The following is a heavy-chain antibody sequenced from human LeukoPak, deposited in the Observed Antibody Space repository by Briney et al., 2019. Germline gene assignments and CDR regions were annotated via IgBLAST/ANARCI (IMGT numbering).Heavy chain of an antibody. D-gene: IGHD2-2*01. CDR2: ISGSGGST. J-gene: IGHJ4*02. CDR3: AKDMGYCSSATCYGLDY. Sequence: GGSLRLSCAASGFTFSSYGMSWVRPAPGKGLEWVSAISGSGGSTYYADSVKGRFTISRDNSKNTLFLQMNSLRAEDTAIYYRAKDMGYCSSATCYGLDYWGQGTLVTVSS. V-gene: IGHV3-23*01. CDR1: GFTFSSYG.